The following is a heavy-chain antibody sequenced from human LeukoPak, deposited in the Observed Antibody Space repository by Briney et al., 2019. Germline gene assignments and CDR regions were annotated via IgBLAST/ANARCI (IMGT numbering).Heavy chain of an antibody. V-gene: IGHV4-34*01. CDR2: INHSGGT. J-gene: IGHJ4*02. CDR3: ARAGGELSPLDYFDY. Sequence: SETLSLTCAVYGGSFSGYYWSWIRQPPGKGLEWIGEINHSGGTNYNPSLKSRVTISVDTSKNQFSLKLSSVTAADTAVYYCARAGGELSPLDYFDYWGQGTLVTVSS. D-gene: IGHD3-16*02. CDR1: GGSFSGYY.